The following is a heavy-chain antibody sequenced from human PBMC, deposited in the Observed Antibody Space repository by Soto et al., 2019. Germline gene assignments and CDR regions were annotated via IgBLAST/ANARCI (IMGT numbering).Heavy chain of an antibody. CDR1: GGSFSSYY. CDR2: FYTSGIS. J-gene: IGHJ6*02. CDR3: ARNVVVAAKFFYGVDV. Sequence: SETLSLTCTPSGGSFSSYYWCWIRQPAGKEQETIGRFYTSGISNYNPSLKSRVTISVDTSKNQFSLKLSSVTAAATAVYYCARNVVVAAKFFYGVDVWGQGTTVT. V-gene: IGHV4-4*07. D-gene: IGHD2-15*01.